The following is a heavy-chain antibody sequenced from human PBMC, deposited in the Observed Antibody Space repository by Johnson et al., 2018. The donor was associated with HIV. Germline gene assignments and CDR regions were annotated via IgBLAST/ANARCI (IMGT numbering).Heavy chain of an antibody. Sequence: QLVESGGGVVQPRRSLRLFCAVSGFTLSTYTMHWVRQAPGKGLEWVAVISYDGTNKYYADSVEGRFAISRDISKSTLYLQMSSLRGDDTAVYYCARGRKDIAAVDGLDNDGFDVWGQGTMVTVSS. CDR3: ARGRKDIAAVDGLDNDGFDV. CDR1: GFTLSTYT. CDR2: ISYDGTNK. V-gene: IGHV3-30*09. J-gene: IGHJ3*01. D-gene: IGHD6-13*01.